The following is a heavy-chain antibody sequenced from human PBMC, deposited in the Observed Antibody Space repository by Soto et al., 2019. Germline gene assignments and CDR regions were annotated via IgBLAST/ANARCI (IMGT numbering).Heavy chain of an antibody. V-gene: IGHV4-31*03. CDR2: IYHNERT. J-gene: IGHJ5*02. D-gene: IGHD6-13*01. Sequence: QVQLQESGPGLVKTSQTLSLTCTVSGASMNSGAYYWSWVRQPPGKGLEWIGYIYHNERTYNNPSLMSRVTMSLDTSKNQFSLKLNSVSAADTAVYYCARVSATGTRWFDPWGQGTLVTVSS. CDR1: GASMNSGAYY. CDR3: ARVSATGTRWFDP.